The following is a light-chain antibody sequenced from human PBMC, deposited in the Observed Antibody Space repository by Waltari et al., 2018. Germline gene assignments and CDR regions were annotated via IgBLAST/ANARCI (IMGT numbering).Light chain of an antibody. CDR1: QSVGSSY. Sequence: NVLTQSPGTLSLSPGERATLSCRASQSVGSSYLSWYQQKPGQAPRLLLYGASSRATGIPDRFSGSGSGTDFSLTISRLEPEDFAVYYCQQYGSAPQTFGQGTKVEIK. V-gene: IGKV3-20*01. CDR2: GAS. CDR3: QQYGSAPQT. J-gene: IGKJ1*01.